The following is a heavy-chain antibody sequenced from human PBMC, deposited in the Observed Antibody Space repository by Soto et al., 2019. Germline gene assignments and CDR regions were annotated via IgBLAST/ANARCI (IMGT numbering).Heavy chain of an antibody. V-gene: IGHV4-4*02. CDR3: ASTTRDYGMDV. Sequence: SETLSLTCAVSGGSISSSNWWSWVRQPPGKGLEWIGEIYHSGSTNYNPSLKSRVTISVDKSKNQFSLKLSSVTAADTAVDYCASTTRDYGMDVWGQGTTVTVSS. CDR2: IYHSGST. D-gene: IGHD1-1*01. J-gene: IGHJ6*02. CDR1: GGSISSSNW.